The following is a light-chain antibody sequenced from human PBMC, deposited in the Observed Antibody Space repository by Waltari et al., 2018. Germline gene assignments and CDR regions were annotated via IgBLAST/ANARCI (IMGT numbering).Light chain of an antibody. Sequence: EIALTQLPATLSLSPGERATLSCRASQSVDSYLLWYQQRRGQTPRLVMYAASRRATGIPARFSGSGSGTVFTLTISSLEPDDFAVYYCHQRSNWPITFGQGTRLEI. CDR1: QSVDSY. J-gene: IGKJ5*01. V-gene: IGKV3-11*01. CDR2: AAS. CDR3: HQRSNWPIT.